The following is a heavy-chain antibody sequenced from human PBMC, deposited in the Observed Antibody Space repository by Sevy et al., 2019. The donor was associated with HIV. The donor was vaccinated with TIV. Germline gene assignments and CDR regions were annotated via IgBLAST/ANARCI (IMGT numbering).Heavy chain of an antibody. Sequence: TLSLTCTVSGGSINSDHWNWIRQPPGKGLEWIGYVYYTGGNNYNPSLKNRVTISVDRTKNQFSLKLTSVTAADTAVYYCARRNDFDIWGQGTMVTVSS. J-gene: IGHJ3*02. CDR3: ARRNDFDI. CDR1: GGSINSDH. V-gene: IGHV4-59*08. CDR2: VYYTGGN.